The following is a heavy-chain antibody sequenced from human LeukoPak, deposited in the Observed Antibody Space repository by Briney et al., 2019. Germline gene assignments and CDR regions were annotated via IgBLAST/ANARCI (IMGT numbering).Heavy chain of an antibody. V-gene: IGHV3-23*01. J-gene: IGHJ5*02. CDR3: AKLTDSYSAS. D-gene: IGHD2-21*01. Sequence: PGGSLRLSCAASGFTFSNYAMTWVRQAPGKGLEWVSSISNSGGATFYADSVKGRFTISRDNSKNTLYLQMNSLRAEDTAVHYCAKLTDSYSASWGQGTLVTVSS. CDR2: ISNSGGAT. CDR1: GFTFSNYA.